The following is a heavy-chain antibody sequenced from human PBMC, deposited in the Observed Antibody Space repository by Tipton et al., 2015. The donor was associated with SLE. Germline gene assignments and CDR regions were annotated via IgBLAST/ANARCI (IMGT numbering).Heavy chain of an antibody. Sequence: TLSLTCTVSGGSIRSHYWSWIRQPPGKGLEWIGYMYHSGSTKYNPSLKSRVTISLDTSKNQVSLKLTSVTAADTAVYYCAREHDYNYFFDYWGQGTLITVSS. V-gene: IGHV4-59*11. CDR1: GGSIRSHY. CDR3: AREHDYNYFFDY. D-gene: IGHD5-24*01. CDR2: MYHSGST. J-gene: IGHJ4*02.